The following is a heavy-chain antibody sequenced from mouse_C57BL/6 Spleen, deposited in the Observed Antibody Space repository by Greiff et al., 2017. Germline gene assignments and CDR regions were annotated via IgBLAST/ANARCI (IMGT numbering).Heavy chain of an antibody. J-gene: IGHJ4*01. Sequence: VQLQQSGPGLVAPSQSLSITCTVSGFSLTSYAISWVRQPPGKGLEWLGVIWTGGGTNYNSALKSRLSISKDNSKSQVFLKMNSLQTDDTARYYCARNSGGRLGNYYAMDYWGQGTSVTVSS. V-gene: IGHV2-9-1*01. CDR3: ARNSGGRLGNYYAMDY. CDR2: IWTGGGT. D-gene: IGHD3-1*01. CDR1: GFSLTSYA.